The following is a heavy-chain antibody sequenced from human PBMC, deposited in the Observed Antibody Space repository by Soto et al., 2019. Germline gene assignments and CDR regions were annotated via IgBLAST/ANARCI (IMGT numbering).Heavy chain of an antibody. V-gene: IGHV1-69*06. CDR1: GGTFSSYA. Sequence: ASVKVSCKASGGTFSSYAISWVRQAPGQGLEWMGGIIPIFGTANYVQKFQGRVTITADKSTSTAYMELSSLRSEDTAVYYCARVRYYDFWSGYYTGWFDPWGQGTLVTVSS. CDR2: IIPIFGTA. D-gene: IGHD3-3*01. J-gene: IGHJ5*02. CDR3: ARVRYYDFWSGYYTGWFDP.